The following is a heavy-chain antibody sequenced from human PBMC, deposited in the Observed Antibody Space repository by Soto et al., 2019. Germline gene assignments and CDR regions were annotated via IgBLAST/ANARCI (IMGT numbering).Heavy chain of an antibody. V-gene: IGHV4-59*01. CDR1: GGSISSYY. CDR3: ARVEYSGYPRI. D-gene: IGHD5-12*01. Sequence: QVQLQESGPGLVKPSETLSLTCTVSGGSISSYYWSWIRQSPGKRLEWIGYIYFSGSTNYNPSLKSRVTISGDTSKNQFSLKLTSVTAADTAVYDCARVEYSGYPRIWGQGTLVTVSS. J-gene: IGHJ4*02. CDR2: IYFSGST.